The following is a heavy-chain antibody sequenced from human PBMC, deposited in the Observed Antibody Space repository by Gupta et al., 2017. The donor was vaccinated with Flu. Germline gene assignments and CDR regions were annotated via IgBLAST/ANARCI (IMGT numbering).Heavy chain of an antibody. D-gene: IGHD3-10*01. CDR3: AFYYGSGSLTSRPYYYYGMDV. CDR2: ISYDGSNK. V-gene: IGHV3-30*03. Sequence: QVQLVESGGGVVQPGRSLRLFCAAYGFTFSSYGMHWVRQAPGKGLEWVAVISYDGSNKYYADSVKGRFTIARDNSKNTLYLQMSSLRAEDTAVYYCAFYYGSGSLTSRPYYYYGMDVWGQGTTVTVSS. J-gene: IGHJ6*02. CDR1: GFTFSSYG.